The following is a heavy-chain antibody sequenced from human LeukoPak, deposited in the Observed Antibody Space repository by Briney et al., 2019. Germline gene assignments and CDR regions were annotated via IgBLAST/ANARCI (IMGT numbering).Heavy chain of an antibody. D-gene: IGHD3-22*01. J-gene: IGHJ4*02. Sequence: EASVKVSCKASGYTFTSYDINWVRQATGQGLEWMGWMNPNSGNTGYAQKFQGRVTMTRNTSISTAYMELSSLRSEDTAVYYCARGTREIVVVITKYYVDYWGQGTLVTVSS. CDR2: MNPNSGNT. CDR1: GYTFTSYD. CDR3: ARGTREIVVVITKYYVDY. V-gene: IGHV1-8*01.